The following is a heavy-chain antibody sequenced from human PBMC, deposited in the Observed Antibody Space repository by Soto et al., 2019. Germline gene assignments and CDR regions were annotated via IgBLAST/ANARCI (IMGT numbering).Heavy chain of an antibody. Sequence: QVQLQESGPGLVKPSQTLSLTCTVSGASITSVGYSWTWIRQHPGKGLEWIGYVYHSGTTYSNPSLKSRATISVDPSKNTFYLRLTSVAAAETAIEYCAREGAGTTPGGFDPWGQGTLVTVSS. J-gene: IGHJ5*02. CDR3: AREGAGTTPGGFDP. CDR1: GASITSVGYS. D-gene: IGHD1-7*01. V-gene: IGHV4-31*03. CDR2: VYHSGTT.